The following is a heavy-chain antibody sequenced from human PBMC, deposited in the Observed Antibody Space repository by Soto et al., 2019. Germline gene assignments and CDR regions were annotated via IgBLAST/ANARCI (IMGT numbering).Heavy chain of an antibody. V-gene: IGHV3-48*01. J-gene: IGHJ6*02. Sequence: EVQLVESGGGLVQPGGSLRLSCAASGFTFRNYNMNWVRQAPGKGLEWLSYISGASGTIYYADSMQGRFTISRDNAKNSLYLQMNSLRAEDTAMYYCARDCGYDYGMDVWGQGTTVTVSS. CDR3: ARDCGYDYGMDV. CDR2: ISGASGTI. D-gene: IGHD2-15*01. CDR1: GFTFRNYN.